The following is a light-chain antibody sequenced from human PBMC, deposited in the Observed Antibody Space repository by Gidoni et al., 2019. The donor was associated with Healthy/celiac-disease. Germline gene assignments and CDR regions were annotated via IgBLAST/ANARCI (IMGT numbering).Light chain of an antibody. CDR1: QSVSSN. CDR2: GAS. V-gene: IGKV3-15*01. CDR3: QQYNNWPPIP. J-gene: IGKJ5*01. Sequence: ATLSCRASQSVSSNLAWYQQKPGQAPRLLIYGASTRATGIPARFSGSGSGTEFTLTISSLQSEDFAVYYCQQYNNWPPIPFGQGTRLEIK.